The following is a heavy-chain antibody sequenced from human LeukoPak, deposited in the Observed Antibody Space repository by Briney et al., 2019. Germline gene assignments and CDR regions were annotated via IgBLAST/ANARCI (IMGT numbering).Heavy chain of an antibody. Sequence: GGSLRLSCAASGFTFSSYGMSWVRQAPGKGLEWVSAISGSGGSTFYADSVRGRFTISRDNAKNSLYLQMNSLRAEDTAKYYCARDPYNGGYGASYYYYMDVWGKGTTVTISS. V-gene: IGHV3-23*01. CDR1: GFTFSSYG. J-gene: IGHJ6*03. CDR3: ARDPYNGGYGASYYYYMDV. D-gene: IGHD1-26*01. CDR2: ISGSGGST.